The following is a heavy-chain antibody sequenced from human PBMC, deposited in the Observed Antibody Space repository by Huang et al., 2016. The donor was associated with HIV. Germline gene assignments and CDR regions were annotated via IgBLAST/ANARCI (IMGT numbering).Heavy chain of an antibody. V-gene: IGHV5-51*01. CDR2: IYPGDSDT. CDR1: GYRFRSNW. D-gene: IGHD3-10*01. Sequence: EVQLVPSGAEVKKPGESLKISCKVSGYRFRSNWIGWVRQMPGKGLEWMGVIYPGDSDTRYSPSFQGQVTISADKSINTAYLQWSSLKASDTAMYYCARLIGSPSFYYGLDVWGQGTTVTVSS. J-gene: IGHJ6*02. CDR3: ARLIGSPSFYYGLDV.